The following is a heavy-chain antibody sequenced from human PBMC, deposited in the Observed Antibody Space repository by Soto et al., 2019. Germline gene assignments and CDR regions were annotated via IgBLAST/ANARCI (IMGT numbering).Heavy chain of an antibody. CDR3: APHVHCSGGSCHYDAFDI. Sequence: EVQLLESGGGLVQPGESLRLSCAFSGFIFGNYMMTWVRQAPGKGLEWVSTIRDGGESTYYADSVKGRFTISRDNSKNTLYLQMDSLGVEDTAVYYCAPHVHCSGGSCHYDAFDIRGQGTMVTVYS. CDR2: IRDGGEST. CDR1: GFIFGNYM. V-gene: IGHV3-23*01. D-gene: IGHD2-15*01. J-gene: IGHJ3*02.